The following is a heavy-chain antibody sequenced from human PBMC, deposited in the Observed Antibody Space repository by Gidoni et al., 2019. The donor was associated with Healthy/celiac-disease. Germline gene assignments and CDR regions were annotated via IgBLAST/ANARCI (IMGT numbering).Heavy chain of an antibody. CDR3: ARGPTYYDFWSGYNSPNFDY. J-gene: IGHJ4*02. Sequence: QVQLQESGPGLVNPSETLSLTCTISGGSISSYYWSWIRQPPGKGLEWIGYIYYSGSTNYNPSIKSRVTISVDTSKNQFSLKLSSVTVADTAVYYCARGPTYYDFWSGYNSPNFDYWGQGTLVTVSS. V-gene: IGHV4-59*01. CDR2: IYYSGST. CDR1: GGSISSYY. D-gene: IGHD3-3*01.